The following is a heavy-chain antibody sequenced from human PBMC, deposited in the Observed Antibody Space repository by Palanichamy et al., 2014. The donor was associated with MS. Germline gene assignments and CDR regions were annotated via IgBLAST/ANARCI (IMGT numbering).Heavy chain of an antibody. CDR3: ARERTTVTTLGFFDL. D-gene: IGHD4-17*01. V-gene: IGHV1-69*01. CDR2: IIPLFGPA. CDR1: GDTLSNFG. Sequence: QVQLVQSGAELKKPGSSVKVSCKVSGDTLSNFGVSWVRQAPGQGLEWMGGIIPLFGPANYARKFRGRVTITADESTCTAYMEMTSLKSDDTAMYFCARERTTVTTLGFFDLWGRGTLVSVSS. J-gene: IGHJ2*01.